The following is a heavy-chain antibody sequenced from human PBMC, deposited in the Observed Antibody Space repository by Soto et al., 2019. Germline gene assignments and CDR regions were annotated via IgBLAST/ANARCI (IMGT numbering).Heavy chain of an antibody. CDR2: ISAYNGNT. J-gene: IGHJ6*02. D-gene: IGHD3-3*01. Sequence: ASVKVSCRASGYTFTSYGISWVRQAPGQGLEWMGWISAYNGNTNYAQKLQGRVTMTTDTSTSTAYMELRSLRSDDTAVYYRARDRDYDFWSGSRYGMDVWGQGTTVTVSS. CDR3: ARDRDYDFWSGSRYGMDV. CDR1: GYTFTSYG. V-gene: IGHV1-18*01.